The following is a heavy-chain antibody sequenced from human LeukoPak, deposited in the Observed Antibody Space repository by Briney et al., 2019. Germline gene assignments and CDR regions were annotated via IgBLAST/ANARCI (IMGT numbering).Heavy chain of an antibody. CDR2: TYYRSKWYN. CDR3: ARSGDFWSELWNWFDP. CDR1: GDSVSSNSGV. Sequence: SQTLSLTCAISGDSVSSNSGVWNWIRQSPSRGLEWLGRTYYRSKWYNDYAVSVKSRITINPDTSKNQFSLLLNSVTAADTAVYYCARSGDFWSELWNWFDPWGQGTLVTVSS. D-gene: IGHD3-3*01. J-gene: IGHJ5*02. V-gene: IGHV6-1*01.